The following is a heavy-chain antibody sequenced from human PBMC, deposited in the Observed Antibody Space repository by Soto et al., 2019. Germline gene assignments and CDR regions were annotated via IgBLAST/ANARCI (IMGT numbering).Heavy chain of an antibody. D-gene: IGHD2-2*01. CDR1: GGSISSYY. CDR2: IYYSGST. CDR3: ARHRQEYLFDY. Sequence: SETLSLTCTVSGGSISSYYWSWIRQPPGKGLEWIGYIYYSGSTNYNPSLKSRVTISVDTSKNQFSLKLSSVTAADTAVYYCARHRQEYLFDYWGQGSLVTVSS. V-gene: IGHV4-59*01. J-gene: IGHJ4*02.